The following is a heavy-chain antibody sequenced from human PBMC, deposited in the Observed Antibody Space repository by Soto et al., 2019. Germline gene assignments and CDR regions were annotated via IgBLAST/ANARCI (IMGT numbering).Heavy chain of an antibody. D-gene: IGHD4-17*01. J-gene: IGHJ6*02. CDR3: ARRSAVTTFYFYRMDV. V-gene: IGHV5-51*01. CDR2: IYPIDSDT. CDR1: GDSFNSNW. Sequence: GESLKISCKVSGDSFNSNWIAWVRQRPGRGLEWMGIIYPIDSDTRYSPSFQGQVTISVDRSVNSAFLQWRSLKASDTATYYCARRSAVTTFYFYRMDVWGQGNTVTVSS.